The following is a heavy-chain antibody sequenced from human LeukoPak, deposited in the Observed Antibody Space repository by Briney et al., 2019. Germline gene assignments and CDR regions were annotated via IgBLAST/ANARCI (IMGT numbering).Heavy chain of an antibody. CDR2: IKSDGKT. D-gene: IGHD3-22*01. CDR3: AKAPSEVGGYYPEYFRH. Sequence: GGSLRLSCEASGFTFTRYWMHWVSQAPGEGVGWVSRIKSDGKTNYADSVKGRFTISRDNAKNTVSLQMDRLRAEDTGVYYCAKAPSEVGGYYPEYFRHWGQGTLVTVSS. J-gene: IGHJ1*01. CDR1: GFTFTRYW. V-gene: IGHV3-74*01.